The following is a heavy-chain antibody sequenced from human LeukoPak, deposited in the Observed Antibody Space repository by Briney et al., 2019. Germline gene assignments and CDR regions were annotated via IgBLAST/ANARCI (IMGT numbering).Heavy chain of an antibody. Sequence: SETLSLTCAVYGGSFSGYYWSWIRQPLGKGLEWIGEINHSGSTNYNPSLKSRVTISVDTSKNQFSLKLSSVTAADTAVYYCARGSVGGDYYYGMDVWGQGTTVTVSS. CDR2: INHSGST. V-gene: IGHV4-34*01. D-gene: IGHD3-16*01. CDR3: ARGSVGGDYYYGMDV. CDR1: GGSFSGYY. J-gene: IGHJ6*02.